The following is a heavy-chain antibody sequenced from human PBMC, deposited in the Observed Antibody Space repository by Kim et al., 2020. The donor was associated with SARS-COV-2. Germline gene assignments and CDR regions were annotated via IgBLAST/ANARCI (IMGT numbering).Heavy chain of an antibody. CDR1: GFTFSSYA. D-gene: IGHD1-1*01. CDR3: ARDQRKLERRYFDY. J-gene: IGHJ4*02. Sequence: GGSLRLSCAASGFTFSSYAMHWVRQAPGKGLEWVAVISYDGSNKYYADSVKGRFTISRDNSKNTLYLQMNSLRAEDTAVYYCARDQRKLERRYFDYWGQGTLVTVSS. V-gene: IGHV3-30-3*01. CDR2: ISYDGSNK.